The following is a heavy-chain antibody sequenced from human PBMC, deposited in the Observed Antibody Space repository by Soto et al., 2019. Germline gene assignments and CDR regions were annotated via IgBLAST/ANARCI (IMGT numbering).Heavy chain of an antibody. J-gene: IGHJ4*02. V-gene: IGHV3-23*01. CDR2: ISGSGGST. CDR1: GFTFSSYA. D-gene: IGHD6-13*01. CDR3: ARSPRRGSRGYSSSWYFDY. Sequence: GGSLRLSCAASGFTFSSYAMSWVRQAPGKGLEWVSAISGSGGSTYYADSVKGRFTISRDNSKNTLYLQMNSLRAEDTAVYYCARSPRRGSRGYSSSWYFDYWGQGTLVTVSS.